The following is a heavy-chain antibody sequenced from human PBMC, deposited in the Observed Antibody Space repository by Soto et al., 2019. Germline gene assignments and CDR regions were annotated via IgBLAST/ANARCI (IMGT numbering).Heavy chain of an antibody. CDR3: ARGKVVGANWLDP. V-gene: IGHV3-21*01. CDR2: ISTSGSSI. CDR1: GFTFSDYN. Sequence: PGGSLRLSCAASGFTFSDYNMNWVRQAPGKGLEWVSSISTSGSSIYYADSVKGRFTISRDNAKNSLYLQMDSLRAEDTAVYYCARGKVVGANWLDPWGQGTLVTVSS. J-gene: IGHJ5*02.